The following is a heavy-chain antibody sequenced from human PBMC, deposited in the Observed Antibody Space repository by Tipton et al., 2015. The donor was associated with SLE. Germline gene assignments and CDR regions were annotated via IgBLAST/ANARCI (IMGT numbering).Heavy chain of an antibody. V-gene: IGHV5-51*03. CDR3: ARRGSVQGAGDYYYYYMDV. CDR2: IYPGDSDT. D-gene: IGHD1-1*01. J-gene: IGHJ6*03. CDR1: GYSFRSYW. Sequence: VQLVQSGAEVKKPGESLKISCKGSGYSFRSYWIGWVRQMPGKGLEWMGIIYPGDSDTRYSPSFQGQVTISADKSISTAYLQLSSLKASDSAMYYCARRGSVQGAGDYYYYYMDVWGKGTTVTVSS.